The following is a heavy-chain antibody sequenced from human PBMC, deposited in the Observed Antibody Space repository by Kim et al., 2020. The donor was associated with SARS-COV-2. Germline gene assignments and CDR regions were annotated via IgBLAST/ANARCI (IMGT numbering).Heavy chain of an antibody. J-gene: IGHJ4*02. D-gene: IGHD2-2*01. Sequence: SETLSLTCAVYGGSFSGYYWSWIRQPPGKGLEWIGEINHSGSTNYNPSLKSRVTISVDTSKNQFSLKLSSVTAADTAVYYCARGRRVGPAAAMRRGVYYFDYWGQGTLVTVSS. V-gene: IGHV4-34*01. CDR2: INHSGST. CDR1: GGSFSGYY. CDR3: ARGRRVGPAAAMRRGVYYFDY.